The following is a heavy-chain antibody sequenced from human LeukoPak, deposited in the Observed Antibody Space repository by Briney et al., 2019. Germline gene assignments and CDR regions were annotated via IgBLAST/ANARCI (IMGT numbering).Heavy chain of an antibody. V-gene: IGHV3-53*01. CDR2: IYSGGST. Sequence: GGSLRLSCAASGFTVSSNDMSWVRQAPGKGLECISVIYSGGSTDYADSVKGRLTISRDNSKNTLYLQMNSLRAEDTAVYYCARDDYGGRGEFDYWGQATLVSVSS. D-gene: IGHD4-23*01. CDR1: GFTVSSND. CDR3: ARDDYGGRGEFDY. J-gene: IGHJ4*02.